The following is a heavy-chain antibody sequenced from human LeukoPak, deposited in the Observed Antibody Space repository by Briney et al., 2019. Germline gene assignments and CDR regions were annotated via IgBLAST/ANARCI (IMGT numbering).Heavy chain of an antibody. CDR3: AKGLRTGVGPYMGYHYYMDV. D-gene: IGHD3-16*01. CDR1: GFTVSSNY. CDR2: IYSGGST. J-gene: IGHJ6*03. V-gene: IGHV3-53*01. Sequence: GGSLRLSCAASGFTVSSNYMTWVRQAPGKGLEWVSVIYSGGSTYYADSVKGRFTISRDNSYNTVSLQMNSLRDEDTGVYYCAKGLRTGVGPYMGYHYYMDVWGKGATVTVSS.